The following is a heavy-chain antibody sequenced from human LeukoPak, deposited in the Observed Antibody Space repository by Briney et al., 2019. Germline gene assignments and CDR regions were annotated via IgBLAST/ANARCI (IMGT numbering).Heavy chain of an antibody. D-gene: IGHD1-20*01. CDR1: GFTFSSYE. CDR2: ISSSSSYT. CDR3: ARDLTGTTPGDY. Sequence: KPGGSLRLSCAASGFTFSSYEMNWVRQAPGRGLEWVSYISSSSSYTNYADSVKGRFTISRDNAKNSLYLQMNSLRAEDTAVYYCARDLTGTTPGDYWGQGTLVTVSS. V-gene: IGHV3-21*05. J-gene: IGHJ4*02.